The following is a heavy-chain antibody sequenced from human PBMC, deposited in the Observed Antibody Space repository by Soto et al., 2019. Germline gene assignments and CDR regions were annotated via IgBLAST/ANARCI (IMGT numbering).Heavy chain of an antibody. D-gene: IGHD4-17*01. CDR2: IYHSGST. J-gene: IGHJ3*02. V-gene: IGHV4-30-2*01. Sequence: QLQLQESGSGLVKPSQTLSLTCAVSGGSISSGGYSWSWIRQPPGKGLEWIGYIYHSGSTYYNPSLKSRVTISVDRSKNQFSLKLSSVTAADTAVYYCARDAGGPGYGGNSGGAFDIWGQGTMVTVSS. CDR1: GGSISSGGYS. CDR3: ARDAGGPGYGGNSGGAFDI.